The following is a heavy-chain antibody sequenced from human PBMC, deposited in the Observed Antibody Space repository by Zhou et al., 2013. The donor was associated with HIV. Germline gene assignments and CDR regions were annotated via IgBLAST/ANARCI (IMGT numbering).Heavy chain of an antibody. V-gene: IGHV1-69*04. CDR1: GDTFYNHA. CDR3: ASTALRSDYEAFDI. J-gene: IGHJ3*02. Sequence: QVQLVQSGAEVKQPGSSVKVSCKPAGDTFYNHAVSWVRQAPGQGLEWMGRIIPILQMPHYAEKFQGRVTITSDRSTSTSYMELTSLTSEDTALYYCASTALRSDYEAFDIWGQGTMVVVSS. CDR2: IIPILQMP. D-gene: IGHD3-3*01.